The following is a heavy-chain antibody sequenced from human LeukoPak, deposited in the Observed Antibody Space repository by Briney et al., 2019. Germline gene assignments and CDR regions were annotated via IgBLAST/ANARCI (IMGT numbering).Heavy chain of an antibody. D-gene: IGHD3-10*01. J-gene: IGHJ4*02. CDR2: IRYDGSNK. CDR3: VKDSKRWKTYYYESGSHYFDY. Sequence: PGGSLRLSCAASGFTFSTYGMHWVRQAPGKGLEWVAFIRYDGSNKYYADSVKGRFTISRDNSKNTLYLQMNSLRAEDTAVYYCVKDSKRWKTYYYESGSHYFDYWGQGTLVTVSS. CDR1: GFTFSTYG. V-gene: IGHV3-30*02.